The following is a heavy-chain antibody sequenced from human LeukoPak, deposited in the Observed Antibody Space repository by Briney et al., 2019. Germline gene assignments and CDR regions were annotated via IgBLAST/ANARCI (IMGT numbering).Heavy chain of an antibody. D-gene: IGHD1-7*01. CDR3: ARSDGRQNYDSYYYYMDV. J-gene: IGHJ6*03. Sequence: GGSLRLSCAASGFTFNSYSMNWVRQSPGKGLEWVSSITSSSTFIYYADSVKGRFTVSRDNAKNSLYLQMNSLRVEDTAVYYCARSDGRQNYDSYYYYMDVWGKGTTVTVSS. V-gene: IGHV3-21*01. CDR1: GFTFNSYS. CDR2: ITSSSTFI.